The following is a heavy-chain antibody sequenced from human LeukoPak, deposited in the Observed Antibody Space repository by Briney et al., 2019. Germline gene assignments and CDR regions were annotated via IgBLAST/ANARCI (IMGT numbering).Heavy chain of an antibody. V-gene: IGHV3-30*18. J-gene: IGHJ5*02. CDR1: GFTFSIYG. CDR3: AKDGACSSTSCYLDSMDWFDP. CDR2: ISYDGSNK. Sequence: GGSLRLSCAASGFTFSIYGMHWVRQAPGKGLEWVAVISYDGSNKYYADSVKGRFTISRDNSKNTLYLQMNSLRAEDTAVYYCAKDGACSSTSCYLDSMDWFDPWGQGTLVTVSS. D-gene: IGHD2-2*01.